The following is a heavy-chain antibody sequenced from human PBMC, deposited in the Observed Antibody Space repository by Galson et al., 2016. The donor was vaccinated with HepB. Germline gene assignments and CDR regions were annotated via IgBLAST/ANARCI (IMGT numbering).Heavy chain of an antibody. CDR2: ISYDGSNK. J-gene: IGHJ6*02. Sequence: SLRLSCAASGFTFSSYGMHWVRQAPGKGLEWLAVISYDGSNKYYADSVKGRFTISRDTSKNTLYLQMNSLTAEDTAVYFCAKDGYRGSYRDYYGMDVWGQGTTVTVSS. CDR3: AKDGYRGSYRDYYGMDV. D-gene: IGHD1-26*01. CDR1: GFTFSSYG. V-gene: IGHV3-30*18.